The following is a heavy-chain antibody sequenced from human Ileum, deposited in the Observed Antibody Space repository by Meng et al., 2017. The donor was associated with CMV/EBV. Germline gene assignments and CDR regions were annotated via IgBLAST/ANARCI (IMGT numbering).Heavy chain of an antibody. D-gene: IGHD6-13*01. CDR2: IYYSGTT. Sequence: QVQLRESCPGLVKPSRTLSLTCTVSGGSISSGYYYWSWIRQPPGKGLEWIGYIYYSGTTYYNPSLKSRVSISVDTSRNQFSLQLSSVTAADTAVYYCARRSSGLFDYWGQGILVTVSS. J-gene: IGHJ4*02. CDR3: ARRSSGLFDY. V-gene: IGHV4-30-4*08. CDR1: GGSISSGYYY.